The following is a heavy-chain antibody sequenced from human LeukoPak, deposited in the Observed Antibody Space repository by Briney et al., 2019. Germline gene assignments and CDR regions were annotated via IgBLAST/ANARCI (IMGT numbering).Heavy chain of an antibody. D-gene: IGHD3-22*01. J-gene: IGHJ3*02. CDR1: GGSISSSSYY. Sequence: KPSETLSLTCTVSGGSISSSSYYWGWIRQPPGKGLEWIGSIYYSGSTYYNPSLKSRVTISVDTSKNQFSLKLSSVTAADTAVYYCARPSTTAYYYDSSGQDAFDIWGQRTMVTVSS. CDR3: ARPSTTAYYYDSSGQDAFDI. CDR2: IYYSGST. V-gene: IGHV4-39*01.